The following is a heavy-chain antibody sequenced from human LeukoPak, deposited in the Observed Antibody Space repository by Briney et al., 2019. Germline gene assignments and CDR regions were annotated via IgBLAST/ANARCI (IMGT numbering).Heavy chain of an antibody. CDR3: AKDPVHFWSGYQNWFDP. V-gene: IGHV3-30*02. D-gene: IGHD3-3*02. J-gene: IGHJ5*02. CDR2: IRYDGSNK. CDR1: GFTFSSYG. Sequence: GGSLRLSCAASGFTFSSYGMHWVRQAPGKWLEWVAFIRYDGSNKYYADSVKGRFTISRDNSKNTLYLQMNSLRAEDTAVYYCAKDPVHFWSGYQNWFDPWGQGTLVTVSS.